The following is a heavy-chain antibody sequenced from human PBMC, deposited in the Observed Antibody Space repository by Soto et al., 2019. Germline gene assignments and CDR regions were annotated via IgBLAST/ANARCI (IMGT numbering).Heavy chain of an antibody. CDR2: IYTSGST. Sequence: KPSETLSLTCTVSGGSISSYYWSWIRQPAGKGLEWIGRIYTSGSTNYNPSLKSRVTMSVDTSKNQFSLKLSSVTAADTAVYYCARGGRYYYDSSGYYDRRGYFDYWGLGTLVTVS. CDR1: GGSISSYY. J-gene: IGHJ4*02. CDR3: ARGGRYYYDSSGYYDRRGYFDY. V-gene: IGHV4-4*07. D-gene: IGHD3-22*01.